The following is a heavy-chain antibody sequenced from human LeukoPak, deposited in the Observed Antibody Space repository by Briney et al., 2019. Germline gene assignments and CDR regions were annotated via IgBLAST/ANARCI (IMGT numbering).Heavy chain of an antibody. J-gene: IGHJ5*02. Sequence: SETLSLTCTISGGSISSYYWSWIRQPPGKGLEWIGYIYYSGSTNYNPSLKSRVTISVDTSKNQFSLKLSSVTAADTAVYYCARGYSGYDWGKNWFDPWGQGTLVTVSS. CDR1: GGSISSYY. CDR2: IYYSGST. V-gene: IGHV4-59*01. D-gene: IGHD5-12*01. CDR3: ARGYSGYDWGKNWFDP.